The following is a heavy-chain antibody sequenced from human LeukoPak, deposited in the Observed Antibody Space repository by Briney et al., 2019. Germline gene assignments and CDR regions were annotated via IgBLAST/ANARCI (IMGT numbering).Heavy chain of an antibody. CDR1: GGSISSYY. V-gene: IGHV4-34*01. D-gene: IGHD3-10*01. CDR2: INHSGST. J-gene: IGHJ4*02. Sequence: PSETLSLTCTVSGGSISSYYWSWIRQPPGKGLEWIGEINHSGSTNYNPSLKSRVTISVDTSKNQFSLKLSSVTAADTAVYYCARGLGYYGSGSYYKDYWGQGTLVTVSS. CDR3: ARGLGYYGSGSYYKDY.